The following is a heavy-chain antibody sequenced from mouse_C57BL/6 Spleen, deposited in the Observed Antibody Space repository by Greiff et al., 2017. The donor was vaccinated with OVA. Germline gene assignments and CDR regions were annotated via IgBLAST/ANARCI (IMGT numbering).Heavy chain of an antibody. D-gene: IGHD2-3*01. CDR1: GFNIKNTY. Sequence: VHVKQSVAELVRPGASVKLSCTASGFNIKNTYMHWVKQRPEQGLEWIGRIDPANGNTKYAPKFQGKATITADTSSNTAYLQLSSLTSEDTAIYYCANLIYDGYQYAMDYWGQGTSVTVSS. V-gene: IGHV14-3*01. CDR2: IDPANGNT. CDR3: ANLIYDGYQYAMDY. J-gene: IGHJ4*01.